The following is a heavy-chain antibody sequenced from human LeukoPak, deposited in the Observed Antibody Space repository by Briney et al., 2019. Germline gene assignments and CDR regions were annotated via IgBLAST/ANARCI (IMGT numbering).Heavy chain of an antibody. Sequence: SETLSLTCAVYGGSFSGYYWSWIRQPPGKGLEWIGEINHSGSTNYNPSLKSRVTISVDTSKNQFSLKLSSVTAADTAVYYCATSSGNLGPAALFDYWGQGTLVTASS. V-gene: IGHV4-34*01. D-gene: IGHD4-23*01. CDR1: GGSFSGYY. J-gene: IGHJ4*02. CDR2: INHSGST. CDR3: ATSSGNLGPAALFDY.